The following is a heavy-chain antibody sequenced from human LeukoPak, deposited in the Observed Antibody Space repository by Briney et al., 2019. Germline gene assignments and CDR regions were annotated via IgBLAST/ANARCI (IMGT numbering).Heavy chain of an antibody. CDR2: ISSSSSYI. V-gene: IGHV3-21*01. CDR1: GFTFSSYS. Sequence: PGGSLRLSCAASGFTFSSYSMNWVRQAPGKGLEWVSSISSSSSYIYYADSVKGRFTISRDNAKNSLYLQMNSLRAEDTAVYYCARAGYSYPYYFDYWGPGNPGHRLL. CDR3: ARAGYSYPYYFDY. J-gene: IGHJ4*02. D-gene: IGHD5-18*01.